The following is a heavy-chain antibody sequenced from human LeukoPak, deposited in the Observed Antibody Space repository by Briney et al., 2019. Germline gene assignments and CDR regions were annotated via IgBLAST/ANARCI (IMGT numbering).Heavy chain of an antibody. CDR3: AGSIFLNWFDP. CDR1: GGSISSYY. CDR2: IYYSGST. D-gene: IGHD3-3*01. J-gene: IGHJ5*02. Sequence: SETLSLTCTVSGGSISSYYWSWIRQPPGKGLEWIGYIYYSGSTNYNPSLKSRVTISVDTSKNQFSLKLSSVTAADTAVYYCAGSIFLNWFDPWGQGTLVTVSS. V-gene: IGHV4-59*01.